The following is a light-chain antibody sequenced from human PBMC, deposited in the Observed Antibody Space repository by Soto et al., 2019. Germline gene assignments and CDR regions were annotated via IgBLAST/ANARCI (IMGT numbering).Light chain of an antibody. Sequence: EIVLTQSPGTLSSSPGETATLSCRASQYVGSRLAWYQHKPGQAPRLLIYDASNRATGIPARFSGSGSGTDFTLTISRLEPEDFAVYYCQQYVTSPLTFGGGTKVDIK. CDR1: QYVGSR. V-gene: IGKV3-20*01. CDR2: DAS. J-gene: IGKJ4*01. CDR3: QQYVTSPLT.